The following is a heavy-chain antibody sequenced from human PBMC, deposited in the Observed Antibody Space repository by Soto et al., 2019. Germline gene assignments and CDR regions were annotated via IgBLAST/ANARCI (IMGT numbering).Heavy chain of an antibody. V-gene: IGHV1-18*01. CDR2: ISAYNGNT. J-gene: IGHJ3*02. CDR3: ASSTFSSLEKDDAFDI. CDR1: GYTFTSYG. D-gene: IGHD1-1*01. Sequence: QVQLVQSGAEVKKPGASVKVSCKASGYTFTSYGISWVRQAPGQGLEWMGWISAYNGNTNYAQKLQGRVTMTTDTSTSPAYMELRSLRSDDTAVYYCASSTFSSLEKDDAFDIWGQGTMVTVSS.